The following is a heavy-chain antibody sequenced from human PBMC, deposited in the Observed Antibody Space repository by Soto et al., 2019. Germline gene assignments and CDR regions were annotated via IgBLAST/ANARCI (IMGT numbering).Heavy chain of an antibody. J-gene: IGHJ6*03. CDR3: AREGTYYDVLSRLRYYYYMDV. D-gene: IGHD3-9*01. CDR1: GGSFSGYY. Sequence: PSETLSLTCAVYGGSFSGYYWSWIRQPPGKGLEWIGQINHSGSTNRNPSLKSRVTISVDTSKNQFSLTLSSVTAADTAVYYCAREGTYYDVLSRLRYYYYMDVWDIGTTVTVSS. CDR2: INHSGST. V-gene: IGHV4-34*01.